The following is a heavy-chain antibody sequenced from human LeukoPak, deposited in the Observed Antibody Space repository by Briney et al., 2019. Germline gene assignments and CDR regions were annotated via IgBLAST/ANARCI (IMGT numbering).Heavy chain of an antibody. D-gene: IGHD6-13*01. CDR1: GFTFSSYS. J-gene: IGHJ5*02. Sequence: GGSLRLSCAASGFTFSSYSMNWLRQAPGKGLEWVSSIISSSSYIYYADSVKGRFTISRDNAKNSLYLQMNSLRAEDTAVYYCIPSRDTHIAALKDWNNWCDPWGQGTLLTVSS. V-gene: IGHV3-21*01. CDR2: IISSSSYI. CDR3: IPSRDTHIAALKDWNNWCDP.